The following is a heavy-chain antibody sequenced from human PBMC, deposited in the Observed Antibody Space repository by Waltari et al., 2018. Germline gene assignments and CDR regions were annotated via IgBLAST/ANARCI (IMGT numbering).Heavy chain of an antibody. J-gene: IGHJ5*02. Sequence: EVQLVESGGGLVQPGRSLRLSCAASGFTFDDYAMHWVRQAPGKGLEWVSGISWNSGSIGYADSVKGRFTISRDNAKNSLYLQMNSLRAEDTALYYCAKMGGSYLDNWFDPWGQGTLVTVSS. CDR1: GFTFDDYA. CDR3: AKMGGSYLDNWFDP. V-gene: IGHV3-9*01. CDR2: ISWNSGSI. D-gene: IGHD1-26*01.